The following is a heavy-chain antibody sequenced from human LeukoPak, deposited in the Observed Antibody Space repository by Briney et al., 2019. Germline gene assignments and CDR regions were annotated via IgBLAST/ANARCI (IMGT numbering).Heavy chain of an antibody. D-gene: IGHD2-21*01. CDR1: GFTFSSYE. CDR2: VYSGGDT. CDR3: ARVEIPWSFDY. J-gene: IGHJ4*02. V-gene: IGHV3-53*01. Sequence: QPGGSLRLSCAASGFTFSSYEMNWVRQAPGERLEWVSIVYSGGDTYYADSVKGRFTMSRDNSKNMLYLQMNSLRAEDTAVYCCARVEIPWSFDYWGQGTLVTVSS.